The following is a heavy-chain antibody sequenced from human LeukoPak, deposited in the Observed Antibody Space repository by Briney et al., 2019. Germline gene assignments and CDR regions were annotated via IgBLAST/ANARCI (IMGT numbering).Heavy chain of an antibody. D-gene: IGHD3-10*01. CDR1: GDSINNYY. J-gene: IGHJ5*02. Sequence: SETLSLTCIVSGDSINNYYWSWLRQPPGKGLEWVGYVYYSGTTNYNPSLKSRASISVDTSKNQFSLKLTTVTAADTAVYYCARERTMVRGMSWFDPWGQGTLVTVSS. V-gene: IGHV4-59*01. CDR3: ARERTMVRGMSWFDP. CDR2: VYYSGTT.